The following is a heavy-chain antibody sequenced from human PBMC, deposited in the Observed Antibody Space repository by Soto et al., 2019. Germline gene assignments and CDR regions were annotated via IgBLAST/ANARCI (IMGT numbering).Heavy chain of an antibody. D-gene: IGHD2-15*01. CDR3: VSRVVVAATNAFDI. Sequence: QVQLQESGPGLVKPSQTLSLTCTVSGGSISSGGYYWSWIRQHPGKGLEWIGYIYYSGSTYYNPSLKSRVTTSVDTSRNQFSLKLSSVTAADTAVYYCVSRVVVAATNAFDIWGQGTMVTVSS. CDR1: GGSISSGGYY. CDR2: IYYSGST. J-gene: IGHJ3*02. V-gene: IGHV4-31*03.